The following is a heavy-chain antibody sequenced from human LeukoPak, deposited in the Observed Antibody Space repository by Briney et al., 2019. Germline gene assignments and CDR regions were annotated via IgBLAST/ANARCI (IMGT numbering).Heavy chain of an antibody. V-gene: IGHV4-39*07. CDR1: GGSISSSSYY. CDR3: ARRVATTWNFDY. J-gene: IGHJ4*02. CDR2: IYYSGST. D-gene: IGHD5-12*01. Sequence: PSQTLSLTCPVSGGSISSSSYYWGWIRQPPGKGLEWIGSIYYSGSTNYNPSLKSRVTISVDPSKNQFSLKLSSVAATDTAVYYCARRVATTWNFDYWGQGTLVTVSS.